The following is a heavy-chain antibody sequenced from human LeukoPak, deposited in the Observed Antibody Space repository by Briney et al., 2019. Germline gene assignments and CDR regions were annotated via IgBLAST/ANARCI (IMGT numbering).Heavy chain of an antibody. CDR1: GFTFSSYD. J-gene: IGHJ4*02. CDR3: ARGFFSGTYSSWYYFDY. Sequence: GGSLRLSCAASGFTFSSYDMHWVRQATGKGLEWVSAIGTAGDTYYPGSVKGRFTISRENAKNSLYLQMNSLRAGDTAVYYCARGFFSGTYSSWYYFDYWGQGTLVTVSS. V-gene: IGHV3-13*01. CDR2: IGTAGDT. D-gene: IGHD6-19*01.